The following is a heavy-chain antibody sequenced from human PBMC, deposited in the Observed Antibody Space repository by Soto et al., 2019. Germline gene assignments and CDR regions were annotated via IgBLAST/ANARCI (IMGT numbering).Heavy chain of an antibody. J-gene: IGHJ3*01. CDR1: GGTISRYT. CDR2: IIPILGIA. D-gene: IGHD3-22*01. Sequence: SVKVSFQASGGTISRYTISWVRQAPGQGREWMGRIIPILGIANYAQKFQGRVTITADKSTSTAYMELSSLRSEDTAVYYCARAGTVPNDISGSYPIVSLDVGG. CDR3: ARAGTVPNDISGSYPIVSLDV. V-gene: IGHV1-69*02.